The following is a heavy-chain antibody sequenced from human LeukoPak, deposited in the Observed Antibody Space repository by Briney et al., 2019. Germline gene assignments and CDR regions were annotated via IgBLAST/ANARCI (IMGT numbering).Heavy chain of an antibody. CDR3: ARDHMWGFDH. V-gene: IGHV3-30*02. J-gene: IGHJ4*02. Sequence: GASLRLSCAASGFSFSTNNMHWARQAPGKGLEWLAFMGSVGSTKYHAHSVRGRFTISRDTSKDTLYLQMNSLRAEDTAVYYCARDHMWGFDHWGQGTPVTVPS. CDR1: GFSFSTNN. D-gene: IGHD1-26*01. CDR2: MGSVGSTK.